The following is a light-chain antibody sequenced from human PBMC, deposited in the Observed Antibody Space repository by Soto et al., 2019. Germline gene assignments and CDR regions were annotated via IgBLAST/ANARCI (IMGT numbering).Light chain of an antibody. CDR2: KAS. J-gene: IGKJ4*01. CDR1: QSISGW. CDR3: QQYETFPLT. V-gene: IGKV1-5*03. Sequence: DIQMTQSPATLSASVGDRVTIGCRASQSISGWLAWYQQKPGKAPKLLIYKASILESGVPSRFSGSGSATEFTLTISSLQPEDFASYYYQQYETFPLTFGGGTKVDI.